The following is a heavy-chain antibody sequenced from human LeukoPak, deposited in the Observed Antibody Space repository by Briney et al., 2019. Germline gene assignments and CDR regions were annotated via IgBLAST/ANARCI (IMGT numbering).Heavy chain of an antibody. Sequence: PGGSLTLSCAASGFTVSRNYMSWVRQAPRKGVEGVSVIYSGGSTYYSDSVTRRFTISRDNSKNSLYLQMNSLRAEDTAVYYWARDGYGSGSYYLDYWGQGTLVTVSS. CDR1: GFTVSRNY. V-gene: IGHV3-53*01. J-gene: IGHJ4*02. D-gene: IGHD3-10*01. CDR2: IYSGGST. CDR3: ARDGYGSGSYYLDY.